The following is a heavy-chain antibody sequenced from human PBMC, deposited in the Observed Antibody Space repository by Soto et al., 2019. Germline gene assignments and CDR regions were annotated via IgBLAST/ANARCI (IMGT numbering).Heavy chain of an antibody. J-gene: IGHJ5*02. CDR2: IYYSGST. D-gene: IGHD6-6*01. CDR1: GGSISSSSYY. CDR3: ARQFSYSSSSNWFDP. Sequence: SETLSLTCTVSGGSISSSSYYWGWIRQPPGKGLEWIGSIYYSGSTYYNPSLKSRVTISVDTSKNQFSLKLSSVTAADTAVYYCARQFSYSSSSNWFDPWGQGTLVTVSS. V-gene: IGHV4-39*01.